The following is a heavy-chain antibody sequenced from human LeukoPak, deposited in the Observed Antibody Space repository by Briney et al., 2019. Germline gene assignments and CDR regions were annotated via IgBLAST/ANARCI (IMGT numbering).Heavy chain of an antibody. CDR1: GFTFSNYG. J-gene: IGHJ4*02. D-gene: IGHD6-13*01. CDR3: ARDFVLSAAAAGKGYLDY. Sequence: PGGSLRLSCAASGFTFSNYGMHWVRQAPGKGLEWVAVISYDGSNKYYADSVKGRFTISRDNSKNTLYLQMNSLRAEDTAVYYCARDFVLSAAAAGKGYLDYWGQGTLVTVSS. V-gene: IGHV3-30*03. CDR2: ISYDGSNK.